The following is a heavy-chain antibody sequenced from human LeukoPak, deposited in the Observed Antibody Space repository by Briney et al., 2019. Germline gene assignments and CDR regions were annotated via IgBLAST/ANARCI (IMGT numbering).Heavy chain of an antibody. J-gene: IGHJ4*02. CDR1: GGSFSGYY. CDR2: INHSGST. V-gene: IGHV4-34*01. D-gene: IGHD4-23*01. CDR3: ARSRVKERISYGGNDPNYFDY. Sequence: SETLSLTCAVYGGSFSGYYWSWIRQPPGKGLEWIGEINHSGSTNYNPSLKSRVTISVDTSKNEFSLKLRSVTAADTAVYYCARSRVKERISYGGNDPNYFDYWGQGTLVTVSS.